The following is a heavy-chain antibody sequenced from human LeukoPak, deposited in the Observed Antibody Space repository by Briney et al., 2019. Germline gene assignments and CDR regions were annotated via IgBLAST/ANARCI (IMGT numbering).Heavy chain of an antibody. J-gene: IGHJ3*02. CDR1: GFTFSSYW. Sequence: GGSLRLSCAASGFTFSSYWMHWVRQAPGKGLVWVSRINSDGSSTSYADSVKGRFTISRDNAKNTLYLQMNSLRAEDTAVYYCARDPTYYDSSGYHPHDAFDIRGQGTMVTVSS. V-gene: IGHV3-74*01. CDR2: INSDGSST. CDR3: ARDPTYYDSSGYHPHDAFDI. D-gene: IGHD3-22*01.